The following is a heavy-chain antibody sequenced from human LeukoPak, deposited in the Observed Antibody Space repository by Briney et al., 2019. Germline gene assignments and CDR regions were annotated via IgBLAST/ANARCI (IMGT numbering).Heavy chain of an antibody. CDR2: INHSGST. CDR1: GGSFSGYY. Sequence: PSETLSLTCAVYGGSFSGYYWSWIRQPPGKGLEWIGEINHSGSTNYNPSLKSRVTISVDTSKNQFSLKLSSVTAADTAVYYCAIRIQLWESGLIDYWGQGTLVTVSS. V-gene: IGHV4-34*01. CDR3: AIRIQLWESGLIDY. D-gene: IGHD5-18*01. J-gene: IGHJ4*02.